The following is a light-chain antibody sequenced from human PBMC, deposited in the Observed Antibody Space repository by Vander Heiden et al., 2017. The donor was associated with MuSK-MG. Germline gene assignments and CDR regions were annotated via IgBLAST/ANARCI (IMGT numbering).Light chain of an antibody. CDR3: QQYNNWSPRT. J-gene: IGKJ1*01. CDR2: DAS. Sequence: VMTPSPVSLSFSPGGRASLPCRASRTVNSNVAWYQHKSGHVPRILIYDASTRATGIPDRFVAYGSGTEFTLIINSLQSEDAAIDYCQQYNNWSPRTFGQGTKVEIK. V-gene: IGKV3-15*01. CDR1: RTVNSN.